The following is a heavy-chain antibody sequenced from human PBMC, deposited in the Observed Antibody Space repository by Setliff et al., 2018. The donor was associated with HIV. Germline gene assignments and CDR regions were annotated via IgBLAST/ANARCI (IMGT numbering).Heavy chain of an antibody. CDR2: SNPNSGGT. CDR1: GYTFTGYY. CDR3: ARGPRCTNGVCYYYFDY. Sequence: ASVKVSCKASGYTFTGYYMHWVRQAPGQGLEWMGRSNPNSGGTNNAQKFQGRVTMTRDTSISTAYMELSRLRSDDTAVYYCARGPRCTNGVCYYYFDYWGQGTLVTVSS. J-gene: IGHJ4*02. D-gene: IGHD2-8*01. V-gene: IGHV1-2*06.